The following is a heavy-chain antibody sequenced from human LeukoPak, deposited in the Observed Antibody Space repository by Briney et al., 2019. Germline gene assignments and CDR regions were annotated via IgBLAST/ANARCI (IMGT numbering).Heavy chain of an antibody. CDR1: GFTFDEYA. CDR3: AKGEFGALDY. CDR2: ISWNSGSI. V-gene: IGHV3-9*03. J-gene: IGHJ4*02. D-gene: IGHD3-10*01. Sequence: PGGSLRLSCAASGFTFDEYAMHWVRQAPGKGLEWVSGISWNSGSIGYADSVKGRFTISRDNAKNSLYLQMNSLRAEDMALYYCAKGEFGALDYWGQGTLVTVSS.